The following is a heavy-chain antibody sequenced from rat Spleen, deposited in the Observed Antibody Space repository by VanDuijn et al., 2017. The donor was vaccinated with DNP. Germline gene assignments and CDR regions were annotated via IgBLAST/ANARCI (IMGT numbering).Heavy chain of an antibody. CDR3: ARAYHDGTYYPNWYFDS. J-gene: IGHJ1*01. Sequence: EVQLQESGPGLVKPSQSLSLTCSVTGYSITSNYWAWIRKFPGNKMEWMGYISYSGSTGYSPSLKSRISITRDTSKRQFFLQLNSVTTEDTATYYCARAYHDGTYYPNWYFDSWGPGTTVTVSS. V-gene: IGHV3-1*01. D-gene: IGHD1-12*02. CDR2: ISYSGST. CDR1: GYSITSNY.